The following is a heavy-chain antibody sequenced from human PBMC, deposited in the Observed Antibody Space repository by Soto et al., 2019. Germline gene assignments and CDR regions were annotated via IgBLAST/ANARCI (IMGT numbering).Heavy chain of an antibody. D-gene: IGHD2-21*02. CDR1: GYSFTTYG. Sequence: GASVKVSCKASGYSFTTYGMTWVRQAPGQGLEWMGWISTDKGNTKYAQNFQSRATLTTDTSTSTAYMELRSLRSDDTAVYYCARDRDWNLDYWDQGTLVTVSS. CDR3: ARDRDWNLDY. CDR2: ISTDKGNT. J-gene: IGHJ4*02. V-gene: IGHV1-18*01.